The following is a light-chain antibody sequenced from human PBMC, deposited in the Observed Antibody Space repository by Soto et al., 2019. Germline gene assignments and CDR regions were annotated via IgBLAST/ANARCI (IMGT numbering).Light chain of an antibody. V-gene: IGKV3-20*01. J-gene: IGKJ1*01. CDR3: QQYHIWPPWT. CDR2: GAS. CDR1: QSVTNSF. Sequence: EIVLAQSPGTLSLSPGERATLSCRASQSVTNSFLAWYQQKPGQAPRLLIYGASRRATGIPDRFTGSGSGTDFTLTISRLEPEDFAVYYCQQYHIWPPWTSGQGTKVELK.